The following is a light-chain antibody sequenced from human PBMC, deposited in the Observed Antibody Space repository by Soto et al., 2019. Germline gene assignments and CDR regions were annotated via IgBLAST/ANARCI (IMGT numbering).Light chain of an antibody. J-gene: IGLJ1*01. Sequence: QSVLPQPPSASAPPGQRVTISCSGGSSNIGDNPVNWYQHLPGAAPTLLIYNNNQRPSGVPDRFSGSKSGASASLAISGHRSEDEADYYCSTWDDTLDAYVFGTGTKLTVL. V-gene: IGLV1-44*01. CDR3: STWDDTLDAYV. CDR1: SSNIGDNP. CDR2: NNN.